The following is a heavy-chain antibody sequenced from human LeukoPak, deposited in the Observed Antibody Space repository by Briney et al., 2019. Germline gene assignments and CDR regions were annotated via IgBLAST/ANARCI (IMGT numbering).Heavy chain of an antibody. J-gene: IGHJ4*02. D-gene: IGHD1-26*01. Sequence: GGSLRLSCAVSGFNFRDHWMDWVRQAPGKGLEWVANIKQDGSEKYYVDSVKGRFTISRDNAKNSLYLQMNSLRAEDTAVYYCARVIVGAFDYWGQGTLVTVSS. V-gene: IGHV3-7*01. CDR1: GFNFRDHW. CDR2: IKQDGSEK. CDR3: ARVIVGAFDY.